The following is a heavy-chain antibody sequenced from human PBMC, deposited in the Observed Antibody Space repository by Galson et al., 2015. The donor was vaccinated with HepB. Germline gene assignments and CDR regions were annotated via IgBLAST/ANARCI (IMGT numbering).Heavy chain of an antibody. V-gene: IGHV5-51*01. Sequence: QSGAEVKKPGESLKISCKGSGYSFTSYWIGWVRQMPGKGLEWMGIIYPGDSDTRYSPSFQGQVTISADKSISTAYLQWSSLKASDTAMYYCARSSFVQLERQDIYYYYGMDVWGQGTTVTVSS. J-gene: IGHJ6*02. CDR2: IYPGDSDT. CDR3: ARSSFVQLERQDIYYYYGMDV. CDR1: GYSFTSYW. D-gene: IGHD1-1*01.